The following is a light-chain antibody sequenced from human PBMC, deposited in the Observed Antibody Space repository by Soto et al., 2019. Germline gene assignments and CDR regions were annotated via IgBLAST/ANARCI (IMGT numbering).Light chain of an antibody. Sequence: QSALTQPRSVSGSPGQSVTISCTGTSSDVGGYKDVSWYQQHPGKAPKLMIYYVSERPSGVPDRFSGSKSDNTASLTISGLQAEDEGDYYCCSRAGGYSWVFGGGTQLTVL. CDR3: CSRAGGYSWV. J-gene: IGLJ7*01. CDR2: YVS. V-gene: IGLV2-11*01. CDR1: SSDVGGYKD.